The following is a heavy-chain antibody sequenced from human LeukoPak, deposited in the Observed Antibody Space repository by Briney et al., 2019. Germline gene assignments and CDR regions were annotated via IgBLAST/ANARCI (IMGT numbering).Heavy chain of an antibody. V-gene: IGHV4-59*01. CDR1: GGSISSYY. Sequence: SETLSPTCTVSGGSISSYYWSWIRQPPGKGLEWIGYIYYSGSTNYNPSLKSRVTISVDTSKNQFSLKLSSVTAADTAVYYCARGPAVGDYYYMDVWGKGTTVTVSS. CDR3: ARGPAVGDYYYMDV. D-gene: IGHD2-15*01. J-gene: IGHJ6*03. CDR2: IYYSGST.